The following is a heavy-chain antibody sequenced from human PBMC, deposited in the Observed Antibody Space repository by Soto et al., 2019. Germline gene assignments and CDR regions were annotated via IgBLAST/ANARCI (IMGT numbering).Heavy chain of an antibody. D-gene: IGHD2-2*01. CDR1: GGSLSGYF. CDR3: ARVPDY. CDR2: INHSGSST. Sequence: SETLSLTCDGYGGSLSGYFWSWIRQSPGKGLEWIGEINHSGSSTNYNPSLKGRVTMSVDTSKKQFSLHLTSVTVADTAVYYCARVPDYWGQGILVTVSS. V-gene: IGHV4-34*01. J-gene: IGHJ4*02.